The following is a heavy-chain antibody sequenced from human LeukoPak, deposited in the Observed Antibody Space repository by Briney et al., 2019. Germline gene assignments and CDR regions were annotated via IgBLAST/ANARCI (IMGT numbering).Heavy chain of an antibody. V-gene: IGHV4-34*01. D-gene: IGHD3-3*01. CDR1: GGSFSGYY. CDR2: INHSGST. J-gene: IGHJ5*02. Sequence: SETLSLTCAVYGGSFSGYYWSWIRQPPGKGLEWIGEINHSGSTNYNPSLKSRVTISVDTSKNQFSLKLSSVTAADTAVYYCARVASYYDFWRTHWFDPWGQGTLVTVSS. CDR3: ARVASYYDFWRTHWFDP.